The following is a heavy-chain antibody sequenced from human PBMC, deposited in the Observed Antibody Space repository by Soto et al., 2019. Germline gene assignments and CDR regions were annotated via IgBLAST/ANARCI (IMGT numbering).Heavy chain of an antibody. Sequence: GGSLRLSCAASGFTFSSYAMHWVRQAPGKGLEWVAVTPDDGINEYYTDSAKGRFTISRDNSKNTLYLQMNSLRAEDTAVYYCARGSAGHYNSGTLLDWGQGTLVTVSS. V-gene: IGHV3-30-3*01. CDR1: GFTFSSYA. J-gene: IGHJ4*02. D-gene: IGHD3-10*01. CDR2: TPDDGINE. CDR3: ARGSAGHYNSGTLLD.